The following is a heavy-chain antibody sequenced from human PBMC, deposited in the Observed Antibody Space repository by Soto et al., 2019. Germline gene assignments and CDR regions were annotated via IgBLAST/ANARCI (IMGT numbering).Heavy chain of an antibody. CDR1: GFTFRNHA. CDR2: IAYDGSNA. J-gene: IGHJ3*02. D-gene: IGHD6-25*01. CDR3: AKDPYSSGHDAFDI. V-gene: IGHV3-30-3*01. Sequence: PGGSLRLSCAASGFTFRNHAMHWVRQAPGKGLECLAVIAYDGSNAFYRDSVKGRFIISRDNSMNTLYLQMNSLRAEDTAVYYCAKDPYSSGHDAFDIWGQGTMVTVSS.